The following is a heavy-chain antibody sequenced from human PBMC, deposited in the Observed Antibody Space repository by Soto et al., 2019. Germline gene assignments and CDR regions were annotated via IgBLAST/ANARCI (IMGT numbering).Heavy chain of an antibody. CDR1: GGSISSGGYS. Sequence: QLQLQESGSGLVKPSQTLSLTCAVSGGSISSGGYSWSWIGQPPGKGLEWMVYTYHGGSTYYDPSLRGRVTISVDRTRNQFSLKVRSMTAADTAVYSCARVRGPLCAGDCYAPTPNWFDPWGQVNLVTVSS. V-gene: IGHV4-30-2*01. D-gene: IGHD2-21*02. J-gene: IGHJ5*02. CDR2: TYHGGST. CDR3: ARVRGPLCAGDCYAPTPNWFDP.